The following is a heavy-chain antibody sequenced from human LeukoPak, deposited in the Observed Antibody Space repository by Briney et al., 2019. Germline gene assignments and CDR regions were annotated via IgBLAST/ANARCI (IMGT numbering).Heavy chain of an antibody. V-gene: IGHV3-7*01. Sequence: GGSRRLSCAASGFTFSNFWMSWVRQAPGKGLEWVANIKQDGFEKYYVDSVRGRFTISRDNAKNSLSLQMNSLRAEDTAVYYCARDGCTSTTCSTLGGFSSWGQGTLVTVSS. J-gene: IGHJ5*02. CDR1: GFTFSNFW. CDR3: ARDGCTSTTCSTLGGFSS. D-gene: IGHD2-2*01. CDR2: IKQDGFEK.